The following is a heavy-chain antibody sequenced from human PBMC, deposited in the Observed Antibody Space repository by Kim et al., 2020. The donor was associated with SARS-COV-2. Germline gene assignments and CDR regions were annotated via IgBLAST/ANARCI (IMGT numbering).Heavy chain of an antibody. CDR1: GFTVSSNY. Sequence: GGSLRLSCAASGFTVSSNYMSWVRQAPGKGLEWVSVIYSGGSTYYADSVKGRFTISRDNSKNTLYLQMNSLRAEDTAVYYCARVGGQWLPTYYYYYGMDVWGQGTTVTVSS. CDR2: IYSGGST. D-gene: IGHD6-19*01. V-gene: IGHV3-53*01. J-gene: IGHJ6*02. CDR3: ARVGGQWLPTYYYYYGMDV.